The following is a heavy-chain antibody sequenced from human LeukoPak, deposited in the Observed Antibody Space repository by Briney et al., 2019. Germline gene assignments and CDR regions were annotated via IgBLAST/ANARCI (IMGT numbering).Heavy chain of an antibody. V-gene: IGHV3-11*04. CDR3: ASQRKTYYYGSGRFRWFDP. CDR1: GFTFSDYY. J-gene: IGHJ5*02. Sequence: GGSLRLSCAASGFTFSDYYMSWIRQAPGKGLEWVSYISSSGSTIYYADSVKGRFTISRDNAKNSLYLQMNSLRAEDTAVYYCASQRKTYYYGSGRFRWFDPWGQGTLVTVSS. CDR2: ISSSGSTI. D-gene: IGHD3-10*01.